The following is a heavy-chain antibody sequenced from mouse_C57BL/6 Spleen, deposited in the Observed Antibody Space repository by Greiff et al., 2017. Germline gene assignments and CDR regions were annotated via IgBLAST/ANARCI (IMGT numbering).Heavy chain of an antibody. CDR3: ARRDYSNYVDWFAY. Sequence: EVQLQQSGPVLVKPGASVKMSCKASGYTFTDYYMNWVKQSHGKSLEWIGVINPYNGGTSYNQKFKGKATLTVDKSSSTAYMELNSLTSEDSAVYYCARRDYSNYVDWFAYWGQGTLVTVSA. J-gene: IGHJ3*01. D-gene: IGHD2-5*01. V-gene: IGHV1-19*01. CDR1: GYTFTDYY. CDR2: INPYNGGT.